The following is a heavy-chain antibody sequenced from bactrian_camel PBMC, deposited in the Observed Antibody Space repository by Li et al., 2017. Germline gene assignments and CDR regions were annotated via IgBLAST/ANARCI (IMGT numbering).Heavy chain of an antibody. J-gene: IGHJ4*01. CDR1: GFTFSSHG. V-gene: IGHV3S40*01. D-gene: IGHD6*01. CDR3: AADPYGGTWTECTLQNEYSY. CDR2: LTRADGST. Sequence: VQLVESGGGLVQPGGSLRLSCAASGFTFSSHGMTWFRQAPGMEREGVAVLTRADGSTLYADSVKGRFTISEDNAKNMVYLQMNSLKREDTATYYCAADPYGGTWTECTLQNEYSYWGQGTQVTVS.